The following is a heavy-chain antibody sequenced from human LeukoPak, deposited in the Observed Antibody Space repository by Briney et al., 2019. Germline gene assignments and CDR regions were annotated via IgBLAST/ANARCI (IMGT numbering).Heavy chain of an antibody. J-gene: IGHJ4*02. Sequence: GGSLRLSCTGSGFTFGDYVMSWVRQAPGKGLEWVSAISGSGGSTYYADSVKGRFTISRDNSKNTLYLQMNSLRAEDTAVYYCAKAVRCSSTSCYHFDYWGQGTLVTVSS. D-gene: IGHD2-2*01. V-gene: IGHV3-23*01. CDR3: AKAVRCSSTSCYHFDY. CDR1: GFTFGDYV. CDR2: ISGSGGST.